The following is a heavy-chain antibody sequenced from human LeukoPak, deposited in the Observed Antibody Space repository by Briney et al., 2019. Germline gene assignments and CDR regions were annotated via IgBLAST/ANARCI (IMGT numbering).Heavy chain of an antibody. Sequence: WTSLRLSCAASGFTFSSYGMHWVRQAPGKGLEWVAVISYDGSNKYYADTVKGRFTISRDNSKNTLYLQMNSLRAEDTAVYYCAKDRYGSGGGWFDPWGQGTLATLPS. CDR1: GFTFSSYG. CDR3: AKDRYGSGGGWFDP. V-gene: IGHV3-30*18. CDR2: ISYDGSNK. D-gene: IGHD3-10*01. J-gene: IGHJ5*02.